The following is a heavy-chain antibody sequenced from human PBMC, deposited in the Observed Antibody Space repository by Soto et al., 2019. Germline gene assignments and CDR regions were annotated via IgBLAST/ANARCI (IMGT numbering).Heavy chain of an antibody. V-gene: IGHV1-46*01. D-gene: IGHD6-19*01. CDR1: GYTFTSYY. CDR3: ARMVAVAATGNWFDP. Sequence: GASVKVSCKASGYTFTSYYMRWVRQAPGQGLEWMGIINPSGGSTSYAQKFQGRVTMTRDTSTSTVYMELSSLRSEDTAVYYCARMVAVAATGNWFDPWGQGTLVTVSS. J-gene: IGHJ5*02. CDR2: INPSGGST.